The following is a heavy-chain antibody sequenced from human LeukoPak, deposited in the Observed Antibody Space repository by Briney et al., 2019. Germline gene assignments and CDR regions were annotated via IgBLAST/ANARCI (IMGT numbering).Heavy chain of an antibody. J-gene: IGHJ5*02. V-gene: IGHV4-34*01. CDR3: AGGRGRYCSSTSCYRNWFDP. Sequence: SETLSLTCAVYGGSFSGYYWSWIRQPPGKGLEWIGEINHSGSTNYNPSLKSRVTISVDTSKNQFSLKLSSVTAADTAVYYCAGGRGRYCSSTSCYRNWFDPWGQGTLVTVSS. CDR1: GGSFSGYY. D-gene: IGHD2-2*01. CDR2: INHSGST.